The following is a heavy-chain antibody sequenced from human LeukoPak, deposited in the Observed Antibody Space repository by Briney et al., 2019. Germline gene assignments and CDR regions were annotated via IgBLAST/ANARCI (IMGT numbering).Heavy chain of an antibody. J-gene: IGHJ4*02. Sequence: GGSLRLSCAASGFTFNSYDMYWVRQAPGRGLEWVAVVSYNGRSQYYADSVRGRFTISRDNAKNTVYLQMNSLRAEDTAVYYCAREVVLTGTSVFDSWGPGTQVTVSS. D-gene: IGHD2-21*02. CDR3: AREVVLTGTSVFDS. V-gene: IGHV3-30*03. CDR1: GFTFNSYD. CDR2: VSYNGRSQ.